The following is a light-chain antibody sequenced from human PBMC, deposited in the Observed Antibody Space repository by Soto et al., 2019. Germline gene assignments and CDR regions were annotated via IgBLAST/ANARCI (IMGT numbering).Light chain of an antibody. V-gene: IGKV3-20*01. CDR1: GSVYESQ. J-gene: IGKJ1*01. CDR3: QQYGSSRWT. CDR2: AIS. Sequence: IVLTQSPGTLSLSPGERATLSCRSSGSVYESQLAWYQQKAGQAPRLLIYAISSRAAGIPDRFSGSGSGTDFTLTITRVEPEDFAMYFCQQYGSSRWTFAQGTKVDIK.